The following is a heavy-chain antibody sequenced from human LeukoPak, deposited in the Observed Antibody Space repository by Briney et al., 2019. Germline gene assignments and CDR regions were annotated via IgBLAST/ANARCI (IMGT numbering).Heavy chain of an antibody. CDR1: GFTFSTYT. CDR3: ARGGAYDSLDGFDM. Sequence: PGGSLRLSCAASGFTFSTYTMHWVRQAPGKGLEWVAFISYDATSKYYADSVKGRFTISRDTSKNTLYVQMNSLRPEDTAVYYCARGGAYDSLDGFDMWGQGTMVTVSS. V-gene: IGHV3-30-3*01. CDR2: ISYDATSK. J-gene: IGHJ3*02. D-gene: IGHD5-12*01.